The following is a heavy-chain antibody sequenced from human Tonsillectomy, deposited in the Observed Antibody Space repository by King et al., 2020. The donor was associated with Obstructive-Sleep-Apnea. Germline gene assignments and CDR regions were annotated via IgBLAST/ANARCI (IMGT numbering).Heavy chain of an antibody. CDR1: GFTFSSYW. CDR3: AGDRCYDILTDHHSDDLDV. D-gene: IGHD3-9*01. V-gene: IGHV3-7*03. Sequence: VQLVESGGGLVQPGGSLRLCCAASGFTFSSYWMSWVRQAPGGGLEWVANIKQDGSEKNYVDSVKGRFPISGETAKNSLCLQMNSPRAEDTAVYYCAGDRCYDILTDHHSDDLDVWGQGTMVTVSS. J-gene: IGHJ3*01. CDR2: IKQDGSEK.